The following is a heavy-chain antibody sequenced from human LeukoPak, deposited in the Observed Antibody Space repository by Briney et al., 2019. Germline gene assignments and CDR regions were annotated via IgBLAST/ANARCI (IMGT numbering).Heavy chain of an antibody. CDR1: GFTFSTYW. Sequence: GGSLRLSCAASGFTFSTYWMHWVRQAPGKGLVWVSRINSDGSRATYADSVKGRFTISRDNAKNTLYLQMNSLRTEDTAVYYCARPETQYSSGLDGFDIWGQGTMVTVSS. CDR2: INSDGSRA. V-gene: IGHV3-74*01. J-gene: IGHJ3*02. CDR3: ARPETQYSSGLDGFDI. D-gene: IGHD6-19*01.